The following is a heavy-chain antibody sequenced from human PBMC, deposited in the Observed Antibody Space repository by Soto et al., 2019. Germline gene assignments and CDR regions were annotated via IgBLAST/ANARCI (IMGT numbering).Heavy chain of an antibody. CDR1: GYTFTSYG. CDR3: ARGGSYWGRYYYYGMDV. V-gene: IGHV1-18*01. Sequence: GASVKVSCKASGYTFTSYGISWARQAPGQGLEWMGWISAYNGNTNYAQKLQGRVTMTTDTSTSTAYMELRSLRSDDTAVYYCARGGSYWGRYYYYGMDVWGQGTTVTVSS. J-gene: IGHJ6*02. CDR2: ISAYNGNT. D-gene: IGHD1-26*01.